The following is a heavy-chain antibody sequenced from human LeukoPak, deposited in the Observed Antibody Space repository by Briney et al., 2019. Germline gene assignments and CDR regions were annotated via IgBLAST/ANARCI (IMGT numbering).Heavy chain of an antibody. CDR2: IYHSGST. CDR1: GGSISSYY. J-gene: IGHJ3*02. Sequence: SETLSLACTVSGGSISSYYWTWIRQPPGRGLEWIGYIYHSGSTNYNPSLKSRVTISVDKSKNQFSLQLSSVTAADTAVYYCARQDVATSHDAFDIWGQGTMVSVSS. CDR3: ARQDVATSHDAFDI. V-gene: IGHV4-59*08. D-gene: IGHD5-12*01.